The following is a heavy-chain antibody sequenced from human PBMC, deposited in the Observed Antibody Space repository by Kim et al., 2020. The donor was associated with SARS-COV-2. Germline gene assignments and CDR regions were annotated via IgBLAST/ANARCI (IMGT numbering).Heavy chain of an antibody. V-gene: IGHV4-4*02. CDR3: ARCPPFGDHKWFDP. D-gene: IGHD3-10*01. J-gene: IGHJ5*02. Sequence: NPSLKSRVTISVDKSKNQFSLKLSSVTAADTAVYYCARCPPFGDHKWFDPWGQGTLVTVSS.